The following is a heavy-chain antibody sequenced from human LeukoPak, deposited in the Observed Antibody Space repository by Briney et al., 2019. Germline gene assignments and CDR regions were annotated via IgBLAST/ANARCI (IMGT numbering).Heavy chain of an antibody. CDR1: GFTFSSYS. V-gene: IGHV3-21*01. CDR3: ARDRYSSGAYYFDY. D-gene: IGHD6-19*01. CDR2: ISSSSSYI. J-gene: IGHJ4*02. Sequence: GGSLRPSCAASGFTFSSYSMNWVRQAPGKGLEWVSSISSSSSYIYYADSVKGRFTISRDNAKNSLYLQMNSLRAEDTAVYYCARDRYSSGAYYFDYWGQGTLVTVSS.